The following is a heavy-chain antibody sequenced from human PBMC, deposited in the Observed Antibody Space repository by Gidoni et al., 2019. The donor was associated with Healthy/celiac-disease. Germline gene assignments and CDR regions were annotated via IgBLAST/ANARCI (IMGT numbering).Heavy chain of an antibody. D-gene: IGHD2-15*01. CDR1: GFTFSNAW. J-gene: IGHJ1*01. Sequence: EVQLVESGGGLVKPGGSLRLPCAASGFTFSNAWMSGVRQAPGKGLEWVCRIKSKTDGGTTDDAAPVKGRFTISREDSKNTLYLQMNSLKTEDTAVYYCTTGGDIVVVVAALVDWGQGTLVTVSS. V-gene: IGHV3-15*01. CDR2: IKSKTDGGTT. CDR3: TTGGDIVVVVAALVD.